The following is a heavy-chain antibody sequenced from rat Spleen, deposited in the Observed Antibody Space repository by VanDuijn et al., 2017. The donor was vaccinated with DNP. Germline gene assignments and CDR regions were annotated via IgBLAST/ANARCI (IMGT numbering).Heavy chain of an antibody. CDR1: GYSITRSYR. J-gene: IGHJ2*01. CDR3: ARSYYDGSYYYGN. D-gene: IGHD1-12*02. Sequence: EVQLQESGPGLVKPSQSLSLTCSVTGYSITRSYRWNWIRRFPGNKLEWMGYISYSGFTSFNPLLKSRISITRDTSQNQVFLQLNSITPEDTATYYCARSYYDGSYYYGNWGRGVMVTVSS. CDR2: ISYSGFT. V-gene: IGHV3-3*01.